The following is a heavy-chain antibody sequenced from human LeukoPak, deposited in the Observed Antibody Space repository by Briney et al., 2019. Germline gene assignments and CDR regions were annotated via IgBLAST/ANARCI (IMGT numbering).Heavy chain of an antibody. J-gene: IGHJ4*02. CDR3: ARVKSSGYGEYYFDY. Sequence: QPGGSLRLSCAASGFTFSSYWMHWVRQAPGKGLVWVSRINSDGSSTSYADSVKGRFTISRDNAKNTLYLQMNSLRAEDTAVYYCARVKSSGYGEYYFDYWGLGTLVTVSS. CDR1: GFTFSSYW. D-gene: IGHD5-12*01. V-gene: IGHV3-74*01. CDR2: INSDGSST.